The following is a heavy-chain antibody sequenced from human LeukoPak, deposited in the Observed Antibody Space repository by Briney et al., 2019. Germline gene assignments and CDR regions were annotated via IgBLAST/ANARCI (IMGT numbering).Heavy chain of an antibody. V-gene: IGHV3-64*01. J-gene: IGHJ4*02. CDR1: GFTFNSYG. CDR2: IRSNGGST. Sequence: TGGSLRLSCTASGFTFNSYGMHWVRQAPGKGLEHVSGIRSNGGSTYYANSVKGRFTISRDNSKNTLYLQMGSLRAEDMAVYYCARDRYSAYDSGADYWGQGTLVTVSS. D-gene: IGHD5-12*01. CDR3: ARDRYSAYDSGADY.